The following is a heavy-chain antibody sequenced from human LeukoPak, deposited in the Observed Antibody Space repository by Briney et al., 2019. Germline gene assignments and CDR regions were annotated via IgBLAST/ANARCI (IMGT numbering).Heavy chain of an antibody. V-gene: IGHV3-9*01. CDR3: AKDYCGGDCYSGWYFDL. CDR1: GFTFDDYA. D-gene: IGHD2-21*02. Sequence: GGSLRLSCAASGFTFDDYAMHWVWQAPGKGLEWVSGISYNSDTIAYADSVKGRFTISRDNAKNSLYLRMNSLRAEDTALYYCAKDYCGGDCYSGWYFDLWGRGTLVTVSS. CDR2: ISYNSDTI. J-gene: IGHJ2*01.